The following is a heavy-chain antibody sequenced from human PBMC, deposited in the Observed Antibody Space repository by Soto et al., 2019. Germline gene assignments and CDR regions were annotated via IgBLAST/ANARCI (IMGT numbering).Heavy chain of an antibody. Sequence: SETLSLTCAVSGGSISSGGYSWSWIRQPPGKGLEWIGYIYHSGSPDYNPSLKGRVTISVDVSKNQFSLNLNSVTAADTAVYYCARGAAFLSWFDPWSQGTLVTVSS. CDR3: ARGAAFLSWFDP. CDR1: GGSISSGGYS. CDR2: IYHSGSP. V-gene: IGHV4-30-2*01. J-gene: IGHJ5*02.